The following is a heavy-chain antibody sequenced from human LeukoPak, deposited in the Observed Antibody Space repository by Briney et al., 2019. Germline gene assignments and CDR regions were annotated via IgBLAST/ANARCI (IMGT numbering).Heavy chain of an antibody. D-gene: IGHD2-15*01. CDR2: INPNSGGT. V-gene: IGHV1-2*02. Sequence: ASVKVSCKASGYTFTGYYMHWVRQAPGQGLEWMGWINPNSGGTNYAQKFQGRVTMTRDTSISTAYMELSRLRSDDTAVYYCAREWDIVVVVAATGGVNWFDPWGQGTLATVSS. CDR1: GYTFTGYY. CDR3: AREWDIVVVVAATGGVNWFDP. J-gene: IGHJ5*02.